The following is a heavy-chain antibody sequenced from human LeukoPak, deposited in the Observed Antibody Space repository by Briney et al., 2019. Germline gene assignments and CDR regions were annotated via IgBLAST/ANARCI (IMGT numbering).Heavy chain of an antibody. CDR3: ARFRTWGDKAFDY. CDR1: GFTFSDYY. J-gene: IGHJ4*02. CDR2: ISSSGSTI. Sequence: GGSLRLSCAASGFTFSDYYMRWLRQAPGKGLEWVSYISSSGSTIYYADSVKGRFTISRDSAKNSLYLQMNSLRAEDTAVYYCARFRTWGDKAFDYWGQGTLVTVSS. D-gene: IGHD2-21*02. V-gene: IGHV3-11*04.